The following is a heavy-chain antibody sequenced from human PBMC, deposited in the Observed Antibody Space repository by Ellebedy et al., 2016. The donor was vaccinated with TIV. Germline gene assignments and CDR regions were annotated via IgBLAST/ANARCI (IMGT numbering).Heavy chain of an antibody. D-gene: IGHD7-27*01. CDR1: GDSVSSNSAA. Sequence: SQTLSLTCXISGDSVSSNSAAWNWIRQSPSRGLEWLGRTYYRSKWSNDYAVSVKSRITINPDTSKNHFSLQLYSVTPEDTAVYYCARTGDRGRAFDYWGQGTLVTVSS. CDR3: ARTGDRGRAFDY. CDR2: TYYRSKWSN. V-gene: IGHV6-1*01. J-gene: IGHJ4*02.